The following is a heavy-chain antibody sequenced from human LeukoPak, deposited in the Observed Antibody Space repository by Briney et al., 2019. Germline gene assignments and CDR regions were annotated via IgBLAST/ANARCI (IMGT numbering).Heavy chain of an antibody. CDR3: AKPFPVGVVVTDGY. J-gene: IGHJ4*02. D-gene: IGHD3-22*01. Sequence: PGGSLRLSCAASGFTFSSYGMSWVRQAPGKGLEWVSAISGSGGSTYYADSVKGRFTIYRENCKNTLYLQMNSLRAEDTSVYYCAKPFPVGVVVTDGYWGQGTLVTVSS. CDR1: GFTFSSYG. CDR2: ISGSGGST. V-gene: IGHV3-23*01.